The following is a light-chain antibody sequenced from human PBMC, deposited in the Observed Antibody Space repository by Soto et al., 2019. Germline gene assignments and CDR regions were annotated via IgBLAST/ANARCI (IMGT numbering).Light chain of an antibody. Sequence: SYELTQPPSVSVAPGQTARITCGGNNIGSKSVLWYQQKPGQAPVLVVYDDSDRPSGIPERFSGSNSGNTATLTISRVEAGDEADYYCQVWDSSSDHALFGGGTKLTVL. CDR3: QVWDSSSDHAL. CDR2: DDS. J-gene: IGLJ2*01. CDR1: NIGSKS. V-gene: IGLV3-21*02.